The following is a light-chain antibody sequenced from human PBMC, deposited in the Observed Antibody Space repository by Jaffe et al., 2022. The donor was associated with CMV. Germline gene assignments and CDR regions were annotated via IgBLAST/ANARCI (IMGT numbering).Light chain of an antibody. V-gene: IGLV2-11*01. Sequence: QSALTQPRSVSGSPGQSVTISCTGTSSDVGGYDYVSWYQQHPDKAPKLMTYDVSKRPSGVPDRFSGSKSGNTASLTISGLQAEDEADYYCCSYAGSYTYVFGTGTKVTVL. CDR1: SSDVGGYDY. CDR2: DVS. J-gene: IGLJ1*01. CDR3: CSYAGSYTYV.